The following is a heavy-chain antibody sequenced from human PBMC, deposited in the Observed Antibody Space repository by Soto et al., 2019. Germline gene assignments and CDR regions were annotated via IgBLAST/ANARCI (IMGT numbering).Heavy chain of an antibody. V-gene: IGHV6-1*01. CDR1: GDSVSSNSAA. CDR2: TYYRSRWYN. J-gene: IGHJ3*02. D-gene: IGHD3-3*01. Sequence: SQTLSLTCAISGDSVSSNSAAWNWIRLSPSRGLEWLARTYYRSRWYNDYAVSVRSRITVNPDTSKNQFSLKLSSVTAADTAVYYCARDSSYTNYDFWSGYYPFDIWGQGTMVTVSS. CDR3: ARDSSYTNYDFWSGYYPFDI.